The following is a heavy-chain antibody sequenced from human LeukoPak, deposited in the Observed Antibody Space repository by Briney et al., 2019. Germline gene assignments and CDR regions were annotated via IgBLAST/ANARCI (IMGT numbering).Heavy chain of an antibody. CDR2: IKTDGSST. D-gene: IGHD1-26*01. V-gene: IGHV3-74*01. CDR3: ARDPYSGTYGDTYYYYMDV. CDR1: GFTFSSYW. Sequence: GGSLRLSCAASGFTFSSYWMHWVRQAPGKGLVWVSHIKTDGSSTNYAESVKGRFTISRDNARNSLYLQMNSLRAEDTAVYYCARDPYSGTYGDTYYYYMDVWGKGTTVTISS. J-gene: IGHJ6*03.